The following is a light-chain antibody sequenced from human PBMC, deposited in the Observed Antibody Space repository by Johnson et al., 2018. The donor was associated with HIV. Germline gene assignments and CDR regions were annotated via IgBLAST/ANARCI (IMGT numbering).Light chain of an antibody. V-gene: IGLV1-51*01. CDR3: GTWDTSLGAQYV. CDR2: DNN. Sequence: QSVLTQPPSLSAAPGQKVTISCSGSSSNIGNNYVSWYQQLPGTAPKLLIYDNNKRPSGIPDRFSGSKSGTSATLAITGLQTGDEADYYCGTWDTSLGAQYVFGSGTKVTVL. CDR1: SSNIGNNY. J-gene: IGLJ1*01.